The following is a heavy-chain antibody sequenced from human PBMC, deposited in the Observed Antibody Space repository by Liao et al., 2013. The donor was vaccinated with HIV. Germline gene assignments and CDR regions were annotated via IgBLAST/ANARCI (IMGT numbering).Heavy chain of an antibody. Sequence: QLQLQESGPGLVKPSETLALTCTVSGGSVTSRNYYWGWIRQPPGKGLEWIGLISHTGSTFYNPSLQSRVTISVHTSRNQFSLKLTSVTAADTAVYHCARPTGSDFSTPYNWFDPWGQGILVTVSS. CDR3: ARPTGSDFSTPYNWFDP. D-gene: IGHD3/OR15-3a*01. V-gene: IGHV4-39*07. J-gene: IGHJ5*02. CDR2: ISHTGST. CDR1: GGSVTSRNYY.